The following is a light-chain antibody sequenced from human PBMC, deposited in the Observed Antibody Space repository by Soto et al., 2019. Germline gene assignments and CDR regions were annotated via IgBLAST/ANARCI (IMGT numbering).Light chain of an antibody. CDR2: NVS. V-gene: IGLV2-14*01. Sequence: QSALTQPASVSGSPGQSITISCTGTSSDIGAHTYVSWFQQHPGKVPKVIIYNVSTRPSGISDRFSGSKSSNTASLTISGLQAEDEADYYCSSYAGGFVVFGGGTKLTVL. J-gene: IGLJ2*01. CDR1: SSDIGAHTY. CDR3: SSYAGGFVV.